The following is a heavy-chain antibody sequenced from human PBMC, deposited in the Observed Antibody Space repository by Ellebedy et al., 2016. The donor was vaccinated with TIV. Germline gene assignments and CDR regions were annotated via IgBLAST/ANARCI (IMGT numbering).Heavy chain of an antibody. D-gene: IGHD6-13*01. CDR2: ITPNRGGT. CDR1: GYRFSAYY. CDR3: ARDRIGTAGSDPTF. J-gene: IGHJ4*02. V-gene: IGHV1-2*02. Sequence: ASVKVSCKASGYRFSAYYMHWVRQAPGRGLEWMGWITPNRGGTNYAQKFQGRVTMTRDTSISTAYMELNSLTSDDTAIYYCARDRIGTAGSDPTFWGQGTLVTVSS.